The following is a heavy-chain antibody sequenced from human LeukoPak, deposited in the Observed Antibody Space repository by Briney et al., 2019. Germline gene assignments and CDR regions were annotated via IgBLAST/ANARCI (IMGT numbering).Heavy chain of an antibody. CDR2: ISGSGGST. CDR3: AKAPYCGGGSCYSLEPWFDP. Sequence: GGSLRLSCAASGFTFSSYAISWVRQAPGKGREWVSAISGSGGSTYYADSVKGRFTISRDNSRNTLYLQMNSLRAEDTAVYYCAKAPYCGGGSCYSLEPWFDPWGQGALVTVSS. CDR1: GFTFSSYA. V-gene: IGHV3-23*01. J-gene: IGHJ5*02. D-gene: IGHD2-15*01.